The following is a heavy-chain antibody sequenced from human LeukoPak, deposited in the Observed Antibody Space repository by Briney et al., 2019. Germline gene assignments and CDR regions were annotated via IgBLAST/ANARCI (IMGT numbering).Heavy chain of an antibody. J-gene: IGHJ4*02. D-gene: IGHD2-15*01. CDR3: ARWSLRGCSGSPCFDY. CDR1: GGSFSGCF. V-gene: IGHV4-34*01. Sequence: SETLSLTCAVYGGSFSGCFWSWIRQPPGKGLEWIGELTESGRTSYNPSLKSRVTIAEDTSKNQFSLKLSSVTAADTAVYYCARWSLRGCSGSPCFDYWGQGTLVTVSS. CDR2: LTESGRT.